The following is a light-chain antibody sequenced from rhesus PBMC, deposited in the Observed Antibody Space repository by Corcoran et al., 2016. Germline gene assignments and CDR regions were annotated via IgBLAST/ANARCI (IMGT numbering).Light chain of an antibody. CDR2: KAS. CDR3: QQYNSAPWT. J-gene: IGKJ1*01. V-gene: IGKV1-21*01. Sequence: DIQMTQSPSSLSASVGDRVTISCRASQGISSWLAWYQQKPGNAPKLLIYKASSLQSGVPSRFSGRGSWTEFTFTISSLQPVDFATYYWQQYNSAPWTFGQGTKVEIK. CDR1: QGISSW.